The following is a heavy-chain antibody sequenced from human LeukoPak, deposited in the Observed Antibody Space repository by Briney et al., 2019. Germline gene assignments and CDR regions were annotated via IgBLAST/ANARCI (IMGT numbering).Heavy chain of an antibody. V-gene: IGHV4-34*01. J-gene: IGHJ4*02. D-gene: IGHD3-3*01. CDR1: GGSFSGYY. CDR3: ARGKIVLRFLEWLPPPPELDY. CDR2: INHSGST. Sequence: SETLSLTCAVYGGSFSGYYWSWIRQPPGKGLEWIGEINHSGSTNYNPSLKSRVTISVDTSKNQFSLKLSSVTAADTAVYYCARGKIVLRFLEWLPPPPELDYWGQGTLVTVSS.